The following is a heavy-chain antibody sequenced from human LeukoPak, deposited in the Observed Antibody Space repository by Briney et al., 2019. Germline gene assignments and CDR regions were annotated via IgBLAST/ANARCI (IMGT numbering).Heavy chain of an antibody. J-gene: IGHJ3*02. Sequence: GGSLRLSCAASGFTFSSYAMHWVRQAPGKGLEWVAVISYDGSNKYYADSVKGRFTISRDNSKNTLYLQMNSLRAEVTAVYYCASSIIVVVPAAPRGAFDIWGQGTMVTVSS. CDR1: GFTFSSYA. CDR3: ASSIIVVVPAAPRGAFDI. CDR2: ISYDGSNK. D-gene: IGHD2-2*01. V-gene: IGHV3-30-3*01.